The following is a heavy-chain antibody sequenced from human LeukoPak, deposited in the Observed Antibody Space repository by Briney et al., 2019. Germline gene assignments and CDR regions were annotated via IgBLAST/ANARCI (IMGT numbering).Heavy chain of an antibody. J-gene: IGHJ5*02. V-gene: IGHV4-4*09. CDR3: AQRQGPMSGTYDYFDP. Sequence: SETLSLTCTVSGGSISGYYWTWIRQPPGQGLEWIAYIHSNGYTNYNPSLRSRVTISVDPSKNQFSLTVTPVTAADTAIYYCAQRQGPMSGTYDYFDPWGQGTLVTVSS. CDR2: IHSNGYT. CDR1: GGSISGYY. D-gene: IGHD1-26*01.